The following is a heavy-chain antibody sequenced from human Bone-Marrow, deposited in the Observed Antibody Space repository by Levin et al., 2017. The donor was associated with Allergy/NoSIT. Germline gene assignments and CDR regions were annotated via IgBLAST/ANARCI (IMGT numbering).Heavy chain of an antibody. D-gene: IGHD3-3*01. CDR2: IYWDGDQ. CDR3: AYNSPFGYDFWSGYYSR. J-gene: IGHJ4*02. V-gene: IGHV2-5*02. Sequence: QTLSLTCSCSGFSLATPGVGVGWIRQPPGKALEWLALIYWDGDQRYSPSLMSRLTITKDTSKNQVVLTMTDMDPVDTATYYCAYNSPFGYDFWSGYYSRWGQGTLVTVSS. CDR1: GFSLATPGVG.